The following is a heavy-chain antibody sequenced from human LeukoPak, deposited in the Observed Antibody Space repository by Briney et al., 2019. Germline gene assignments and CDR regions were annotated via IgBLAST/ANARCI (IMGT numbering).Heavy chain of an antibody. D-gene: IGHD1/OR15-1a*01. CDR3: AKGEQGVDY. J-gene: IGHJ4*02. CDR2: MSGSGGST. Sequence: GSLRLSCAASGFPFSNYAMNWVRQAPGKGLEWVSAMSGSGGSTHYADSVKGRFTISRDNSKNTLFLQMNSLRAEDTAVYYCAKGEQGVDYWGQGTLVTVSS. V-gene: IGHV3-23*01. CDR1: GFPFSNYA.